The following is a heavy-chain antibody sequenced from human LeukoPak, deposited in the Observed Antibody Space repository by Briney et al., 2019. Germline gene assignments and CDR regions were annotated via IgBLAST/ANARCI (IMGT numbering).Heavy chain of an antibody. CDR1: VGSISSSNW. D-gene: IGHD3-10*01. CDR3: AREGVGGSGMLNWFDP. V-gene: IGHV4-4*02. CDR2: IYHSGST. Sequence: SGTLSLTCAVSVGSISSSNWWSWVRQPPGKGLEWIGEIYHSGSTNYNPSLKSRVTISVDKSKNQFSLKLSSVTAADTAVYYCAREGVGGSGMLNWFDPWGQGTLVTVSS. J-gene: IGHJ5*02.